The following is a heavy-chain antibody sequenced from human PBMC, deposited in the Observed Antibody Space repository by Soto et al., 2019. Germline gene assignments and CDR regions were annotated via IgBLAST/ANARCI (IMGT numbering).Heavy chain of an antibody. V-gene: IGHV4-30-2*01. CDR2: IYHSGST. J-gene: IGHJ4*02. D-gene: IGHD2-8*01. CDR3: ARGREVYATFGY. Sequence: PSETLSLTCAVSVGSISSGGYSWSWIRQPPGKGLEWIGYIYHSGSTYYNPSLKSRVTISVDRSKNQFSLKLSSVTAADTAVYYCARGREVYATFGYWGQGTLVTVSS. CDR1: VGSISSGGYS.